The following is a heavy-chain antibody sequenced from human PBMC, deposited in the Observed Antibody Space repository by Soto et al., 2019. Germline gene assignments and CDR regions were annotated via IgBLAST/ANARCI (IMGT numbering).Heavy chain of an antibody. CDR3: ARVTTQETCYFGY. J-gene: IGHJ4*02. V-gene: IGHV1-69*06. Sequence: ASVKVSCKASGGTFSSYAISWVRQAPGQGLEWMGGIIPIFGTANYAQKFQGRVTITADKSTSTAYMELSSLRSEDTAVYYCARVTTQETCYFGYWGQGPLVTVSS. CDR2: IIPIFGTA. CDR1: GGTFSSYA. D-gene: IGHD4-17*01.